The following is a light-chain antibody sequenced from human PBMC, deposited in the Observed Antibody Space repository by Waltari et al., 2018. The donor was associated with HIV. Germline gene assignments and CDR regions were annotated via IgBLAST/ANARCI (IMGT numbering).Light chain of an antibody. J-gene: IGLJ1*01. CDR1: TSDIGGYNY. CDR3: NSYAGSSKSYG. Sequence: QSALTQPPSASGSPGQSVTISCTGTTSDIGGYNYVSWYQQHPGEAPRLIIYDVTKRPSGVPDRFSGSKSGNTASLTVSGLQAEDEAEYYCNSYAGSSKSYGFGTGTKVTVL. CDR2: DVT. V-gene: IGLV2-8*01.